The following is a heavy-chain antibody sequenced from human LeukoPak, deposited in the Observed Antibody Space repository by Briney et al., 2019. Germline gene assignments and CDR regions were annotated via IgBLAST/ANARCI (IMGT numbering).Heavy chain of an antibody. CDR1: GGSISNYY. D-gene: IGHD1-1*01. Sequence: SETLSLTCTVSGGSISNYYWTWIRRPPGKGLEWIGRSYFTGNTNYNPSLKSRVTISIDTSKNQFSLKLNSVTAADTAVYFCARDTGPRLNWLWGQGTLVTVSS. J-gene: IGHJ4*02. CDR2: SYFTGNT. V-gene: IGHV4-4*07. CDR3: ARDTGPRLNWL.